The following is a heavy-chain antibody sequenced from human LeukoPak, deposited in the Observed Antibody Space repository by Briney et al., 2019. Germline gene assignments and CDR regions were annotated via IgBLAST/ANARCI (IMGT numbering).Heavy chain of an antibody. CDR1: GFTCSSYS. Sequence: GGSLRLSCAASGFTCSSYSMNWARQAPGQGLEWISYISSSSGTMLYSDSVKGRFTISRDNARNSLFLPMSSLRAEDTAVYFCARGGNYYNEAFDIWGRGKMVTVSS. J-gene: IGHJ3*02. CDR3: ARGGNYYNEAFDI. D-gene: IGHD1-26*01. V-gene: IGHV3-48*01. CDR2: ISSSSGTM.